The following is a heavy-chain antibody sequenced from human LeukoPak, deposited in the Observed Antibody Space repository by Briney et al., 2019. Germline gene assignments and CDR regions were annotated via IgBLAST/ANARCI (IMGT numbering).Heavy chain of an antibody. CDR2: IYYSGST. CDR1: GGSISHYY. CDR3: ARVTCSSTSCYVGYYYMDV. V-gene: IGHV4-59*01. J-gene: IGHJ6*03. D-gene: IGHD2-2*01. Sequence: PSETLSLTCTVSGGSISHYYWSWIRQPPGKGLEWIGYIYYSGSTNYNPSLKSRVTISLDTSKNQLSLKLSSVTAADTAVYYCARVTCSSTSCYVGYYYMDVWGKGTTVTVSS.